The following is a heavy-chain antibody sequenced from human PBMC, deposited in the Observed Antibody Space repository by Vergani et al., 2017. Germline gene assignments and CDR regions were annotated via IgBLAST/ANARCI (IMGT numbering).Heavy chain of an antibody. J-gene: IGHJ6*02. D-gene: IGHD3-10*01. CDR2: INTNTGNP. CDR3: ARGRRGSGTLPYYYYCGMDV. V-gene: IGHV7-4-1*02. Sequence: QVQLVPSGSELKTPGASVKVSCKASGYTFTSYAMNWVRQAPGQGLEWMGWINTNTGNPTYAQGFTGRFVFSLDTSVSTAYLQISSLKAEDTAVYYCARGRRGSGTLPYYYYCGMDVWGQATTVTVSS. CDR1: GYTFTSYA.